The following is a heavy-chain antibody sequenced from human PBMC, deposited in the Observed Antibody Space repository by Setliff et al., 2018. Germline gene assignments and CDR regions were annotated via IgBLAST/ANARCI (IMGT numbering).Heavy chain of an antibody. Sequence: SETLSLTCTVSGGSISSYYWIWIRQPPGKGPEWIGYIYSSGRTNYNPSLKSRVTLSVDTSNNQFSLKVSSVTAADTAVYYCARAPPNRYSGSYEYFYMDVWGKGTTVTVSS. CDR2: IYSSGRT. D-gene: IGHD1-26*01. CDR1: GGSISSYY. CDR3: ARAPPNRYSGSYEYFYMDV. J-gene: IGHJ6*03. V-gene: IGHV4-4*08.